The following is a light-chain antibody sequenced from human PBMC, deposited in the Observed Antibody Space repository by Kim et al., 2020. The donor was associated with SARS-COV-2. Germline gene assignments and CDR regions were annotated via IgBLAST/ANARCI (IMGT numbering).Light chain of an antibody. Sequence: LSPGERATLSGRASQSVSSYLAWYQQKPGQAPRLLIYDASNRATDIPARFSGRGSGTDFTLTISSLEPEDFAVYYCQQRGNWPITFGQGTRLEIK. CDR3: QQRGNWPIT. CDR2: DAS. CDR1: QSVSSY. J-gene: IGKJ5*01. V-gene: IGKV3-11*01.